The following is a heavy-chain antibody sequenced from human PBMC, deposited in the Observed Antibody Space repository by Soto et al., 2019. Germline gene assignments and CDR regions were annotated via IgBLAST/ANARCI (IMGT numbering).Heavy chain of an antibody. J-gene: IGHJ6*03. CDR2: IGTAGDT. V-gene: IGHV3-13*01. D-gene: IGHD3-10*01. Sequence: GGSLRLSCAASGFTFSSYDMHWVRQATGKGLEWVSAIGTAGDTYYPGSVKGRFTISRENAKNSLYLQMNSLRAGDTAVYYCARGLLWFGELLRQGDYYMDVWGKGTTVTVSS. CDR3: ARGLLWFGELLRQGDYYMDV. CDR1: GFTFSSYD.